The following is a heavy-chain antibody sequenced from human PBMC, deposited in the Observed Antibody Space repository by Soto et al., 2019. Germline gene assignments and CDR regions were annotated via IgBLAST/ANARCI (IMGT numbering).Heavy chain of an antibody. CDR3: ARESEDLTSNFDY. CDR2: ISSTTNYI. Sequence: GGSLRLSCAASGFTFTRYSMNWVRQAPGKGLEWVSSISSTTNYIYYADSMKGRFTVSRDNAKNSVYLEMNSLSAEDTAVYYCARESEDLTSNFDYWGQETLVTAPQ. V-gene: IGHV3-21*01. J-gene: IGHJ4*02. CDR1: GFTFTRYS.